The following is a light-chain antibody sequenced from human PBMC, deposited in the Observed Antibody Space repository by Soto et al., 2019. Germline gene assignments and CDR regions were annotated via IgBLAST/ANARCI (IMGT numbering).Light chain of an antibody. CDR1: QSVSSSY. J-gene: IGKJ4*01. V-gene: IGKV3-20*01. CDR3: QQYGSSPPSLT. Sequence: EIVLTQSPGTLSLSPGERATLSCRASQSVSSSYLAWYQQKPGQAPRLLIYGASSRATGIPDRFSGCGSGTDFTLTISRLEPEDFAVYYCQQYGSSPPSLTFGGGTKVEIK. CDR2: GAS.